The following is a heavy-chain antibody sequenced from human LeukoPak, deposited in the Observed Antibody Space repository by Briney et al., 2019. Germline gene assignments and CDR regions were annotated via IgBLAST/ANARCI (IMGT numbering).Heavy chain of an antibody. CDR3: ARDFQHTYGRALGY. Sequence: SETLSLTCTVSGGSISTYYWSWIRQSPGKGLEWIGYIYYNENTRYNPSLKSRVTISVDTSKNLFSLWLNSVSAADTAVYYCARDFQHTYGRALGYWGQGALVTVPS. J-gene: IGHJ4*02. V-gene: IGHV4-59*01. CDR2: IYYNENT. D-gene: IGHD5-18*01. CDR1: GGSISTYY.